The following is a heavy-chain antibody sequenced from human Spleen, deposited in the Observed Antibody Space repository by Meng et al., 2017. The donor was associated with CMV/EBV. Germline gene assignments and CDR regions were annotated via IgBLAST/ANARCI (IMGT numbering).Heavy chain of an antibody. CDR2: IYYSGST. V-gene: IGHV4-31*03. J-gene: IGHJ4*02. CDR3: ARESGSYSNFDY. Sequence: CTGSGGSISSGGYYWSWIRQHPGKGLEWIGYIYYSGSTYYNPSLKSRVTISVDTSKNQFSLKLSSVTAADTAVYYCARESGSYSNFDYWGQGTLVTVSS. CDR1: GGSISSGGYY. D-gene: IGHD1-26*01.